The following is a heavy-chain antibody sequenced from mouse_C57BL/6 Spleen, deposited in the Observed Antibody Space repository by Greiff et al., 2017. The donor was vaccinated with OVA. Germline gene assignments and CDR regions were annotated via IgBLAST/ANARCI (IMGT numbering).Heavy chain of an antibody. V-gene: IGHV6-3*01. CDR3: TEGGAMDY. J-gene: IGHJ4*01. CDR2: IRLKSDNYAT. Sequence: EVQVEESGGGLVQPGGSMKLSCVASGFTFSNYWMTWVRQSPETGLEWVAQIRLKSDNYATHYAESVKGRFTISRDDSKSSVYLQMNNLRAEDTGIYYCTEGGAMDYWGQGTSVTVSS. CDR1: GFTFSNYW.